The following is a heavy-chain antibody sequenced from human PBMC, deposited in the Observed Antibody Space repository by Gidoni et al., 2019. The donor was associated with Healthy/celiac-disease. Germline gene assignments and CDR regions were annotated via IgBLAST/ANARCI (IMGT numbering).Heavy chain of an antibody. J-gene: IGHJ5*02. V-gene: IGHV4-4*07. CDR3: ARSSTSRNWFDP. CDR1: GGSISSYY. D-gene: IGHD2-2*01. CDR2: IYTSGST. Sequence: QLQLQESGPGLVKPSENLSLTCTASGGSISSYYWSWIRQPAGKGLEWIGRIYTSGSTNYTPSLKSRVTMSVDTSKNQFSLKLSSVTAADTAVYYCARSSTSRNWFDPWGQGTLVTVSS.